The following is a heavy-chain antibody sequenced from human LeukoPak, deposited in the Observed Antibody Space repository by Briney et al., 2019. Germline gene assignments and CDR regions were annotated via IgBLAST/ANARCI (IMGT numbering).Heavy chain of an antibody. V-gene: IGHV5-51*01. CDR1: GYSFTSYW. CDR2: IYPGDSDT. CDR3: ARDGPYYGSGSYINYYFDY. J-gene: IGHJ4*02. D-gene: IGHD3-10*01. Sequence: GESLKISCKGSGYSFTSYWIGWVRQMPGKGLEWMGIIYPGDSDTRYSPSFQGQVTISADKSISTAYLQWSSLKASDTATYYCARDGPYYGSGSYINYYFDYWGQGTLVTVSS.